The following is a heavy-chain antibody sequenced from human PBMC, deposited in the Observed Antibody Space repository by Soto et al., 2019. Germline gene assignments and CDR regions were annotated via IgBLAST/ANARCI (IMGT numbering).Heavy chain of an antibody. CDR2: FDPEDGET. D-gene: IGHD2-15*01. J-gene: IGHJ4*02. Sequence: ASVKVSCKVSGYTLTELSMHWVRQAPGKGLEWMGGFDPEDGETIYAQKFQGRVSMTEDTSTDTAYMELSSLRSEDTAVYYCAAASGVAATLRYTSTVPFDYRGQGTLVT. CDR3: AAASGVAATLRYTSTVPFDY. CDR1: GYTLTELS. V-gene: IGHV1-24*01.